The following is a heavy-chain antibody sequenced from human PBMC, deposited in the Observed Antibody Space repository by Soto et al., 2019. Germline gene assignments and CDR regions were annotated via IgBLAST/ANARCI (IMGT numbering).Heavy chain of an antibody. Sequence: QVQLQESGPGLVKPSETLSLTCTVSGGSISSYYWSWIRQPPGKGLEWIGYIYYSGSTNYNPSHKRRVTIPLNTYKNQFSLKLSSVTAADTAVYYCARHVQWLVTFDYWGQGTLVTVS. CDR2: IYYSGST. CDR1: GGSISSYY. CDR3: ARHVQWLVTFDY. V-gene: IGHV4-59*08. D-gene: IGHD6-19*01. J-gene: IGHJ4*02.